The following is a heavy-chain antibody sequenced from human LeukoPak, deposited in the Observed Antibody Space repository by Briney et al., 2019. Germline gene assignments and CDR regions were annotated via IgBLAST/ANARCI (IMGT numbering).Heavy chain of an antibody. CDR2: LYYSGWST. J-gene: IGHJ4*02. Sequence: NPSETLSLTCTVSGGSISSSYYYWGWVRQPPGKGLEWIGSLYYSGWSTYYNPSLKSRVTISVDTSKNQFSLKLNSVTAADTAVYYCARLGCSSASCYPGNWGQGTLVTVSP. CDR3: ARLGCSSASCYPGN. V-gene: IGHV4-39*01. CDR1: GGSISSSYYY. D-gene: IGHD2-2*01.